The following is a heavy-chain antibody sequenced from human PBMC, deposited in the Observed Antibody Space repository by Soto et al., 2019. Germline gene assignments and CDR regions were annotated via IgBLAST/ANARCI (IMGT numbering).Heavy chain of an antibody. J-gene: IGHJ6*02. CDR2: ISAYNGNT. CDR3: ARDSPRGGYNWNYAGYYGMDV. Sequence: QVQLVQSGAEVKKPGASVKVSCKASGYTFTSYGISWVRQAPGQGLEWMGWISAYNGNTNYAQKLQGRVTMTTDTSTSTAYMELRSLSSDDTAVYYCARDSPRGGYNWNYAGYYGMDVWGQGTTVTVSS. CDR1: GYTFTSYG. V-gene: IGHV1-18*01. D-gene: IGHD1-7*01.